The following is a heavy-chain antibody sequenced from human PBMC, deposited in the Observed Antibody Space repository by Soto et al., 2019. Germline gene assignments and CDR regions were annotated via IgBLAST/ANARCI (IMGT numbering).Heavy chain of an antibody. CDR3: ARGSWSFYYFDY. J-gene: IGHJ4*02. CDR2: IYDSGST. V-gene: IGHV4-31*03. CDR1: GGSISSGSYY. Sequence: QVQLQESGPGLVKPSQTLSLSCTVSGGSISSGSYYWSWIRQHPGKGLEWMGYIYDSGSTYDNPSLKCRVTISVDTSKNQFSLKLSSVTATDTAVYYCARGSWSFYYFDYWGQGTLVTVSS. D-gene: IGHD3-10*01.